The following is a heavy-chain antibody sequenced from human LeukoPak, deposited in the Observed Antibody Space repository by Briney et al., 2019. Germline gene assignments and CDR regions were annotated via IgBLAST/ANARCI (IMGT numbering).Heavy chain of an antibody. CDR1: GGSFSGYY. V-gene: IGHV4-34*01. CDR3: AKEGTVGVVFDY. J-gene: IGHJ4*02. Sequence: SETLSLTCAVYGGSFSGYYWNWIRQPPGKGLEWIGEINDSGSTNYSPSLKSRVTISSDTSKNQFSLKLTSVTAADTAVYYCAKEGTVGVVFDYWGQGTLVTVSS. D-gene: IGHD1-26*01. CDR2: INDSGST.